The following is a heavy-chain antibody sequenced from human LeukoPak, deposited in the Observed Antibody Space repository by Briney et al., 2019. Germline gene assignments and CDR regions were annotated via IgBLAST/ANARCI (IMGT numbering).Heavy chain of an antibody. CDR1: GYSFRDHH. CDR2: VHPGTGDT. J-gene: IGHJ4*02. D-gene: IGHD3-10*01. V-gene: IGHV1-2*02. CDR3: SSHYGPGPV. Sequence: ASVRVSCKALGYSFRDHHVIWVRQAPGQGLEWMGWVHPGTGDTKFGQNFQGRLTMTWDTSITTAYMDLIELTSDDTAVYYCSSHYGPGPVWGQGTLVTASS.